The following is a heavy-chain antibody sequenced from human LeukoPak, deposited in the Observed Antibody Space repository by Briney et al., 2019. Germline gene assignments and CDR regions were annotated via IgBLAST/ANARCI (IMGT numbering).Heavy chain of an antibody. Sequence: ASVKVSCKASGGTFSSYAISWVRQAPGQGLEWMGGIIPIFGTANYAQKFQGRVTITADESTSTAYMELSSLRSEDTAVYYCARDLAPAPSRLRFLPVDAFDIWGQGTMVTVSS. D-gene: IGHD3-3*01. V-gene: IGHV1-69*13. CDR2: IIPIFGTA. CDR1: GGTFSSYA. J-gene: IGHJ3*02. CDR3: ARDLAPAPSRLRFLPVDAFDI.